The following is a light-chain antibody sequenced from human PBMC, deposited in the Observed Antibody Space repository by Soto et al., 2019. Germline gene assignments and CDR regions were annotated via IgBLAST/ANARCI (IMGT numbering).Light chain of an antibody. CDR2: EGN. J-gene: IGLJ1*01. Sequence: QSALTQPASVSGSPGQSITISCTGTSSDVGSYNLVSWYQQHPGKAPKLMIYEGNKRPSGVSNRFSGSKSANTASLTISGLQTEDVADYYCCSYAGTNTFVFGTGPKLTVL. CDR1: SSDVGSYNL. V-gene: IGLV2-23*01. CDR3: CSYAGTNTFV.